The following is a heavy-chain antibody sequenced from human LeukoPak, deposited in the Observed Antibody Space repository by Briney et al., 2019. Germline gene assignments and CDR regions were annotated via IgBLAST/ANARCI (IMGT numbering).Heavy chain of an antibody. V-gene: IGHV4-39*07. Sequence: SETLSLTCTVSGGSISSSSYYWGWIRQPPGKGLEWIGSIYYSGSTYYNPSLKSRVTISVDTSKNQFSLKLSSVTAADTAVYYCARDLYCSSTSCFPESFDYWGQGTLVTVSS. CDR2: IYYSGST. CDR3: ARDLYCSSTSCFPESFDY. CDR1: GGSISSSSYY. D-gene: IGHD2-2*01. J-gene: IGHJ4*02.